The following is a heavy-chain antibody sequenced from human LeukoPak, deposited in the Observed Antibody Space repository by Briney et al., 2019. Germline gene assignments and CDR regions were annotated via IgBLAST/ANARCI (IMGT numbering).Heavy chain of an antibody. CDR2: VHSDGST. CDR3: ARHGARAGGYCSSTSCYTFDF. V-gene: IGHV4-59*08. CDR1: ADSITSHH. D-gene: IGHD2-2*02. Sequence: SETLSLTCAVPADSITSHHWSWIRQPPGKGLEWIGYVHSDGSTNHSPSLKSRATISLDTSKSQFSLKLSSVTAADTALYYCARHGARAGGYCSSTSCYTFDFWGQGTQVTVSS. J-gene: IGHJ4*02.